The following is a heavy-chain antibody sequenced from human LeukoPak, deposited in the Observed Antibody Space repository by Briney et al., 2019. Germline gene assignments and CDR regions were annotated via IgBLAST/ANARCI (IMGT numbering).Heavy chain of an antibody. D-gene: IGHD6-19*01. V-gene: IGHV1-18*04. CDR2: ISAYNGDT. CDR1: GFTFRNYG. CDR3: ARDPSNTSGRNVYFDF. Sequence: ASVKVSCKASGFTFRNYGISWVRQAPGQGLDWMGWISAYNGDTKFAQKLQGRVTMTTYTPTSTAYMELRDLRSDDTAVYFCARDPSNTSGRNVYFDFWGQGTVVTVSS. J-gene: IGHJ4*02.